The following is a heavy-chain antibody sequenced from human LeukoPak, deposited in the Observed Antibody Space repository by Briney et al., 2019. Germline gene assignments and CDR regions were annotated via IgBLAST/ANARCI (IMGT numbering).Heavy chain of an antibody. CDR1: GFTFSNYG. Sequence: PGGSLRLSCAASGFTFSNYGMSWVRQAPGKGLEWVSAISGGGGSTYYADSVRGRFTISRDNAKNTLYLQMNSLRAEDTAVYYCAKGSISTSLGDWGQGTLVIVSS. V-gene: IGHV3-23*01. CDR2: ISGGGGST. D-gene: IGHD2-2*01. J-gene: IGHJ4*02. CDR3: AKGSISTSLGD.